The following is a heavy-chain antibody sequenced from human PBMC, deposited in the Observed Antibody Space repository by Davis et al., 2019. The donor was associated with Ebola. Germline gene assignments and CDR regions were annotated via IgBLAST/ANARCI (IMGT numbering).Heavy chain of an antibody. CDR2: IYYSGST. Sequence: PSETLSLTCTVSGGSISSYYWSWIRQPPGKGLEWIGYIYYSGSTNYNPSLKSRLSISIDTSKNQFSLKLSSVTAADTAVYYCARAERLGGDYWGQGTLVTVSS. V-gene: IGHV4-59*01. CDR1: GGSISSYY. D-gene: IGHD3-16*01. CDR3: ARAERLGGDY. J-gene: IGHJ4*02.